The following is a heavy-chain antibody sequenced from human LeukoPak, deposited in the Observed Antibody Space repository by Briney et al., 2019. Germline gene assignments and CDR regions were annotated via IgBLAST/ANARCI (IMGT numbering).Heavy chain of an antibody. CDR1: GFTFSSYG. Sequence: LAGGSLRLSCAASGFTFSSYGMHWVRQAPGKGLEWVVVIWYDGSNKYYADSVKGRFTISRDNSKNTLYLQMNSLRAEDTAVYYCAREGSYLYYFDYWGQGTLVTVSS. CDR3: AREGSYLYYFDY. D-gene: IGHD3-10*01. J-gene: IGHJ4*02. V-gene: IGHV3-33*08. CDR2: IWYDGSNK.